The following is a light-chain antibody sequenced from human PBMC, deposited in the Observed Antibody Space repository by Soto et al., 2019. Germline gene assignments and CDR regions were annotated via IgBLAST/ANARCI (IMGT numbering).Light chain of an antibody. V-gene: IGKV1-5*01. CDR2: DAS. J-gene: IGKJ1*01. CDR1: QTITNW. CDR3: QQYKSFWT. Sequence: DIQMTQSPSILSASVGCRVTITCRSSQTITNWLAGYQKKPGKAPRLLIYDASSLESWVPSRFSGSGSGTEFTLTISSLQSEDFATYYCQQYKSFWTFGQGTKVDIK.